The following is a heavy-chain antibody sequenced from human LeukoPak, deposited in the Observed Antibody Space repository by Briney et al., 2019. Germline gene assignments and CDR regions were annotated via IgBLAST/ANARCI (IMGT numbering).Heavy chain of an antibody. V-gene: IGHV3-23*01. Sequence: GGSLRLSRAASGFTFASYAMSWVRQAPGKGLEWVSAISGSGGNTYYADSVKGRFTISRDNSKNTLYLQINSLRAEDTAVYYCAKEKVGIAVAGYDYWGQGTLVTVSS. CDR2: ISGSGGNT. D-gene: IGHD6-19*01. CDR3: AKEKVGIAVAGYDY. J-gene: IGHJ4*02. CDR1: GFTFASYA.